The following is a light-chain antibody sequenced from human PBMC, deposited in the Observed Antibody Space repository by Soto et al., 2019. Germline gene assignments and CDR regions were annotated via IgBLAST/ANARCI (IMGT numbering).Light chain of an antibody. CDR1: QSVLYSSNNKNY. J-gene: IGKJ4*01. CDR3: QQYDNLQLT. CDR2: DAS. V-gene: IGKV4-1*01. Sequence: DIVMTQSPDSLAVSLGERATINCKSSQSVLYSSNNKNYLAWYQQKPGKAPKLLIYDASNLETGVPSRFSGSGSGTDFTFTISSLQPEDIATYYCQQYDNLQLTFGGGTKVDIK.